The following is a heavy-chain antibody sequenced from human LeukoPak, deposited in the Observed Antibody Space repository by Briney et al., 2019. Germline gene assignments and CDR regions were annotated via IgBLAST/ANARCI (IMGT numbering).Heavy chain of an antibody. D-gene: IGHD5-18*01. J-gene: IGHJ6*02. V-gene: IGHV3-30*18. CDR3: AKDRGSYGRYGMDV. CDR2: ISYDGSNK. CDR1: GFTFSSYG. Sequence: PGRSLRLSCAASGFTFSSYGMHWVRQAPGKGLEWVAVISYDGSNKYYADSVKGRFTISRDNSKNTLYLQMNSLRAEDTAVYYCAKDRGSYGRYGMDVWGQGTTVTVSS.